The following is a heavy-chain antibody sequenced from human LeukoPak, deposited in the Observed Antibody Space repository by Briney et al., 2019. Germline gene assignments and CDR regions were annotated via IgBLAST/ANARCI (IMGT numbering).Heavy chain of an antibody. Sequence: GGSLRLSCAASGFTFSSYGMNWVRQAPGKGLEWVSSISTSSSYIYYADSMKGRFTISRDNAKNSMYLQMNSLRAEDTAVYYCARVEGNIVTTTEGYFDYWGQGTLVTVSS. CDR1: GFTFSSYG. CDR2: ISTSSSYI. J-gene: IGHJ4*02. V-gene: IGHV3-21*01. D-gene: IGHD5-12*01. CDR3: ARVEGNIVTTTEGYFDY.